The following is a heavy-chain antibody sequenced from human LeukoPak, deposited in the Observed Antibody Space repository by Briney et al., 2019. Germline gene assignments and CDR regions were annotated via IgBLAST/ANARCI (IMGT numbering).Heavy chain of an antibody. D-gene: IGHD6-19*01. CDR2: IYYSGTA. J-gene: IGHJ4*02. Sequence: PSETLSLTCTVSDDSITNNFYFWGWIRQPPGTGLEWIGTIYYSGTAYYNPSLKSRVTISLDKSKNQFSLKLTSVTAADTAVYYCARHKVAVPQGFDYWGQGTLVTVSS. CDR1: DDSITNNFYF. V-gene: IGHV4-39*01. CDR3: ARHKVAVPQGFDY.